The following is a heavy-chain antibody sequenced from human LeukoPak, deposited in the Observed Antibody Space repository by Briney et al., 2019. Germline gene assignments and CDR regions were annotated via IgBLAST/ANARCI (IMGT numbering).Heavy chain of an antibody. Sequence: ASETLSLTCTVSGGSISSYYWSWIRQPPGKGLEWIGYIYYSGSTNYNPSLKSRVTISVDTSKNQFSLKLSSVTAADTAVYYCARRGRRWGSQYYFDYWGQGTLVTVSS. J-gene: IGHJ4*02. V-gene: IGHV4-59*08. CDR3: ARRGRRWGSQYYFDY. D-gene: IGHD4-23*01. CDR1: GGSISSYY. CDR2: IYYSGST.